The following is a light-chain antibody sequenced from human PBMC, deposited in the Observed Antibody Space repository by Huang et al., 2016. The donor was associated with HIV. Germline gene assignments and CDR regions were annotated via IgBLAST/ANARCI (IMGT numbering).Light chain of an antibody. CDR1: QTIYTN. V-gene: IGKV3-15*01. CDR2: GAS. J-gene: IGKJ2*01. CDR3: QQYNNWPPMYT. Sequence: EIVLTQSPATLSVSPGGSATLSCRTSQTIYTNLAWYQLKPGQAPRLLIYGASNRATGIPARFSGSGSGTEFTLTISSLQSEDFAVYYCQQYNNWPPMYTFGQGTKLEIK.